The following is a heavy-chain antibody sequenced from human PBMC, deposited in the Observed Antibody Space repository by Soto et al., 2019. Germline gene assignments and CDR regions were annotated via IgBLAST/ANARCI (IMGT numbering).Heavy chain of an antibody. Sequence: ASVKVSCKASGYTFTSYGISWVRQAPGQGLEWMGWISAYNGNTNYAQKLQGRVTMTTDTSTSTAYMELRSLRSDDTAVYYCARSSGVLEDYYYYGMDVWGRGTTVTVSS. D-gene: IGHD2-15*01. CDR2: ISAYNGNT. J-gene: IGHJ6*02. CDR1: GYTFTSYG. CDR3: ARSSGVLEDYYYYGMDV. V-gene: IGHV1-18*01.